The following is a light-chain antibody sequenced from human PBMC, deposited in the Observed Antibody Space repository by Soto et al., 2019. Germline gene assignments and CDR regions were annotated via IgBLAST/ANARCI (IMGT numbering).Light chain of an antibody. CDR2: DAS. Sequence: EIVLTQSPDTLSLSPGERATLSCRASQSVRSNYLAWYQQKPGQAPRFLIYDASSRATGIPDRFSGSGSGTDFTLTISRLEPEDFAVYYCQQYGSSPLTFGGGTKVDNK. CDR3: QQYGSSPLT. CDR1: QSVRSNY. V-gene: IGKV3-20*01. J-gene: IGKJ4*01.